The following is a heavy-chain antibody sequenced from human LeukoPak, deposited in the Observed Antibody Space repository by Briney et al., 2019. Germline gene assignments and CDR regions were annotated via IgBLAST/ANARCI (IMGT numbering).Heavy chain of an antibody. D-gene: IGHD6-13*01. CDR2: VYPGDSAT. V-gene: IGHV5-51*01. CDR3: ARDYSSRWYDGAFDI. J-gene: IGHJ3*02. CDR1: GYSFSSYW. Sequence: GESLKISCKGSGYSFSSYWIAWVRQMPGKGLEWMGIVYPGDSATRYSPSFQGQVTISADKSITTAYLQWSSLKASDTAMYYCARDYSSRWYDGAFDIWGQGTMVTVSS.